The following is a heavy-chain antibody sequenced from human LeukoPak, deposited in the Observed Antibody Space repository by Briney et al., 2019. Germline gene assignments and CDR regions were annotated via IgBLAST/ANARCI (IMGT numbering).Heavy chain of an antibody. CDR1: GGSVSSGSYY. D-gene: IGHD3-10*01. CDR2: IYYSGST. V-gene: IGHV4-61*01. J-gene: IGHJ4*02. Sequence: PSETLSLTCTVSGGSVSSGSYYWSWIRQPPGKGLESIGYIYYSGSTNYNPSLKSRVTISVDTSKNQFSLKLNSVAAADTAVYYCARVRPFGELGYWGQGTLVTVSS. CDR3: ARVRPFGELGY.